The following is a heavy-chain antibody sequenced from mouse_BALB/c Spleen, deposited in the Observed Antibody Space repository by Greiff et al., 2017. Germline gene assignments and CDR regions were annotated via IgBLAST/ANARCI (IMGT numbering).Heavy chain of an antibody. V-gene: IGHV1-87*01. Sequence: QVQLQQSGAELARPGASVKLSCKASGYTFTSYWMQWVKQRPGQGLEWIGAIYPGDGDTRYTQKFKGKATLTADKSSSTAYMQLSSLASEDSAVYYCAMMITTVTRDYWGQGTTLTVSS. CDR3: AMMITTVTRDY. D-gene: IGHD2-4*01. CDR2: IYPGDGDT. CDR1: GYTFTSYW. J-gene: IGHJ2*01.